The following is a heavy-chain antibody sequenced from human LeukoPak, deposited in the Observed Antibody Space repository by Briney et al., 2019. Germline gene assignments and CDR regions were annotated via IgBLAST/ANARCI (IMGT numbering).Heavy chain of an antibody. D-gene: IGHD2-8*01. Sequence: ASVKVSCKASGYTFTSYGVSWVRQAPGQGLEWMGWISGYNGNTNYAQKLQGRVTMTTDTSTSTVYMELRSLRSDDTAVYYCAGDGNGPADYWGQGTLVTVSS. CDR3: AGDGNGPADY. CDR2: ISGYNGNT. CDR1: GYTFTSYG. J-gene: IGHJ4*02. V-gene: IGHV1-18*01.